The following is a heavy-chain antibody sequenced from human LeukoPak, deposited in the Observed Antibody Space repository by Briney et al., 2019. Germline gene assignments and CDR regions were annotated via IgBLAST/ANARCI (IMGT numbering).Heavy chain of an antibody. D-gene: IGHD6-13*01. J-gene: IGHJ4*02. V-gene: IGHV1-3*01. CDR2: INAGNGNT. CDR1: GYTFTSYA. CDR3: ARAPLRIAAAGPTYFDY. Sequence: ASVKVSCKASGYTFTSYAMHWVRQAPGQRLEWMGWINAGNGNTKYSQKFQGRVTITRDTSASTAYMELSSLRSEDTAVYYCARAPLRIAAAGPTYFDYWGQGTLVTVSS.